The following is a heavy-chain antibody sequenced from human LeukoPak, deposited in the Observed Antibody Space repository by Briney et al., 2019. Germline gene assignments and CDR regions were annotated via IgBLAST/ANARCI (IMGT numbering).Heavy chain of an antibody. V-gene: IGHV4-59*01. J-gene: IGHJ3*02. CDR3: ARDISYYYDKGAFDI. CDR1: GGSISSYY. Sequence: SETLSLTCTVSGGSISSYYWSWIRQPPGKGLEWIGYIYYSGSTNYNPSLKSRVTISVDTSKNQFSLKLSSVTAADTAVYYCARDISYYYDKGAFDIWGQGTMVTVSS. CDR2: IYYSGST. D-gene: IGHD3-22*01.